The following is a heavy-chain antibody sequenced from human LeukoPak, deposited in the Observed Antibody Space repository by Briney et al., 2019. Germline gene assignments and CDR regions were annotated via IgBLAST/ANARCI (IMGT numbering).Heavy chain of an antibody. Sequence: SETLSLTCAVYGGSFSGYYWSWIRQPPGKGLEWIGEINHSGSTNYNPSPKSRVTISVDTSKNQFSLKLSSVTAADTAVYYCARVVIYYYYYGMDVWGQGTTVTVSS. CDR3: ARVVIYYYYYGMDV. CDR2: INHSGST. J-gene: IGHJ6*02. V-gene: IGHV4-34*01. CDR1: GGSFSGYY. D-gene: IGHD3-22*01.